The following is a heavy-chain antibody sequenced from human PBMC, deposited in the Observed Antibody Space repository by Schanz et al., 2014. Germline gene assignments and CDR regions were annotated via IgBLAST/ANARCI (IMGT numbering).Heavy chain of an antibody. J-gene: IGHJ4*02. D-gene: IGHD3-10*01. CDR2: ISGYNGDT. Sequence: QVQLVQSGVEVKRPGASVRVSCKASGGTFSSSTLTWVRQAPGQGLEWMGRISGYNGDTNYAPKFQDRVTMTTDTSTGITSLELRNLKSDDTAVYYCARDRVSFVRGPLGVDWGQGTQVIVSS. CDR3: ARDRVSFVRGPLGVD. CDR1: GGTFSSST. V-gene: IGHV1-18*01.